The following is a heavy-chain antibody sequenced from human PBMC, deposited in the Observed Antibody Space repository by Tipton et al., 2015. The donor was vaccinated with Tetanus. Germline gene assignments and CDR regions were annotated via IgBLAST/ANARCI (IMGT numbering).Heavy chain of an antibody. Sequence: TLSLTCTVSGASLRGGDYYWSWLRQPPGKGLEWLAYVSSSGGTNSDYFLKSRITVSRDTSKNQFSLKLASVTAADTGVYFCARPNFKSSKKGPFASWGTET. CDR1: GASLRGGDYY. CDR2: VSSSGGT. CDR3: ARPNFKSSKKGPFAS. J-gene: IGHJ4*02. D-gene: IGHD5-24*01. V-gene: IGHV4-61*08.